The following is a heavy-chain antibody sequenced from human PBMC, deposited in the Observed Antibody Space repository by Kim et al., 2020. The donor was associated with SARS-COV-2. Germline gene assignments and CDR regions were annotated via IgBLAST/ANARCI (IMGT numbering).Heavy chain of an antibody. CDR3: TRGQGFYDV. Sequence: EGHSVSGRFTISRDHSKKALYLQMNGLSVEDTAVYYCTRGQGFYDVWGQGTLVTVSP. J-gene: IGHJ4*02. V-gene: IGHV3-53*01. D-gene: IGHD3-16*01.